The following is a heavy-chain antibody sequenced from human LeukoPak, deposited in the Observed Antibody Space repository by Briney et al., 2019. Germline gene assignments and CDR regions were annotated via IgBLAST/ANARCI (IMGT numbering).Heavy chain of an antibody. CDR3: ARSYSSSWSGFDP. J-gene: IGHJ5*02. CDR1: GYSFTTYW. D-gene: IGHD6-13*01. CDR2: IYPGDSDT. Sequence: PGESLKISCKGSGYSFTTYWIGWVRQMPGKGLEWMGIIYPGDSDTRYSPSFQGQVTISADKSISTAYLQWSSLKASDTAIYYCARSYSSSWSGFDPWGQGTLVTVSS. V-gene: IGHV5-51*03.